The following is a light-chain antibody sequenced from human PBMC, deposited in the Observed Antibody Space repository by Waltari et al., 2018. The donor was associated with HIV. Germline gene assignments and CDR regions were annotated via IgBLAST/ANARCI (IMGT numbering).Light chain of an antibody. J-gene: IGLJ1*01. CDR2: RNN. CDR1: SSPIGSSY. CDR3: AAWGDSLSGYV. Sequence: QSVLTQPPSASGTPGQRVTISCSGSSSPIGSSYVYWYQQLPGTAPKLLIYRNNQRHSGVPDRFSCSKSGTSASLAISGLRSEDEADYYCAAWGDSLSGYVFGTGTKVTVL. V-gene: IGLV1-47*01.